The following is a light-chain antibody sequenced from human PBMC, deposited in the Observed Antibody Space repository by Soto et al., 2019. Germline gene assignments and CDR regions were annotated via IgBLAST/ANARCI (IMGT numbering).Light chain of an antibody. CDR2: TNN. Sequence: QAVVTQPPSASGTPGQRVTISCSGSSSNIGSYPVNWYQQLPGTAPQLLIYTNNQRPSGVPDRFSGSKSGTSASLAISGLQSEDEADYYCAAWDDSLNGWVFGGGTKLTVL. CDR3: AAWDDSLNGWV. V-gene: IGLV1-44*01. J-gene: IGLJ3*02. CDR1: SSNIGSYP.